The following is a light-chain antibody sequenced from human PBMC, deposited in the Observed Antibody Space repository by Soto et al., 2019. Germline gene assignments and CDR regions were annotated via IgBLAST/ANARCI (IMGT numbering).Light chain of an antibody. J-gene: IGLJ1*01. Sequence: QSALTQPASVSGSPGQSITISCTGTSSDVGGYNYVSWYQQHPGKAPKLMIYDVSNRPSGVSNRFSGSKSGNTASLTISGLQAEDEADYYCSSYTSSSTQAAFGTGT. CDR3: SSYTSSSTQAA. V-gene: IGLV2-14*01. CDR2: DVS. CDR1: SSDVGGYNY.